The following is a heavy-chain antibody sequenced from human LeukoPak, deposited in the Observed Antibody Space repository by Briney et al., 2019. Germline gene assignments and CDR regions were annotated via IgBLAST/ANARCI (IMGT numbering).Heavy chain of an antibody. D-gene: IGHD6-6*01. CDR3: ARSANPGVHEFDP. Sequence: GGSLRLSCAASGFTFSSYNMAWVRQAPGKGLEWLSYITTSSNINYADSVEGRFTISRDNAKNSLYLQMNSLRDEDTAVYYCARSANPGVHEFDPWGQGTLVTVSS. CDR1: GFTFSSYN. V-gene: IGHV3-48*02. J-gene: IGHJ5*02. CDR2: ITTSSNI.